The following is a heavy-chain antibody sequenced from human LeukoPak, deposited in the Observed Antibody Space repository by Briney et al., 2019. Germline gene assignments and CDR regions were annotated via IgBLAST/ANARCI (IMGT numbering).Heavy chain of an antibody. Sequence: PGRSLRLSCVASGFTFSSYGMHWVRQAPGKGLEWVAVISYDGSNKYYADSVKGRFTISRDNSKNTLYLQMNSLRAEDTAVYYCTKDGDRDQLLSYYFDYWGQGTLVTVSS. V-gene: IGHV3-30*18. CDR2: ISYDGSNK. D-gene: IGHD2-2*01. CDR1: GFTFSSYG. J-gene: IGHJ4*02. CDR3: TKDGDRDQLLSYYFDY.